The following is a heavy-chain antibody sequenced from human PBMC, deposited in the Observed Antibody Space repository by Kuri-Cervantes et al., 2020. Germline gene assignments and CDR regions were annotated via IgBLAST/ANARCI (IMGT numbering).Heavy chain of an antibody. J-gene: IGHJ6*02. CDR2: INPNSGGT. D-gene: IGHD1-26*01. CDR1: GYTFFNYG. V-gene: IGHV1-2*02. Sequence: ASVKVSCKTSGYTFFNYGISWVRQAPGQGLEWMGWINPNSGGTNYAQKFQGRVTMTRDTSTSTVYMELSSLRSEDTAVYYCARAGIVGADYWNYYYYGMDVWGQGTTVTVSS. CDR3: ARAGIVGADYWNYYYYGMDV.